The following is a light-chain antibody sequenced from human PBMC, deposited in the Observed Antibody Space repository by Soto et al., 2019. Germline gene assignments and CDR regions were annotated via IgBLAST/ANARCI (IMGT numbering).Light chain of an antibody. CDR1: QSVSSSS. J-gene: IGKJ4*01. CDR2: GAS. CDR3: QQYGISLT. Sequence: EIVLTQSPGTLSLSPGERATLSCRASQSVSSSSLAWYQQKPGQAPRLLIYGASSRASGIPDRFSGSGSGTDFTLTISRLEPEDFAVYYCQQYGISLTFGGGTILEIK. V-gene: IGKV3-20*01.